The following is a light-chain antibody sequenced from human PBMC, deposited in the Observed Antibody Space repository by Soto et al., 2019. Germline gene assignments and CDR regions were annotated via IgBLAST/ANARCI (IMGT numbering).Light chain of an antibody. V-gene: IGLV1-51*01. CDR2: DND. CDR3: GSLDSSLTAGV. Sequence: QSVLTQPPSVSAAPGQKVTISCSGSTSNIGSSYVSWYQQLPGTAPKLLIYDNDKRPSGIPDRLSGSKSGTSATLDITGLQTGDEADYYCGSLDSSLTAGVFGGGTKLTVL. J-gene: IGLJ2*01. CDR1: TSNIGSSY.